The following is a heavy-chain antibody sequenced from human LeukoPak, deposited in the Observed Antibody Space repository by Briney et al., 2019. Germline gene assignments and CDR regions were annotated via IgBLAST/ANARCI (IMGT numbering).Heavy chain of an antibody. V-gene: IGHV3-23*01. CDR3: AKGAGGVCGDNNCYSRGFDY. J-gene: IGHJ4*02. Sequence: GGSLRLSCAASGFTFRSYAMSWVRQAPGKGLEWVSIISDSGDSTYYADSVKGRFTISRDNSKNTLYMQMNSLRTEDTALYYCAKGAGGVCGDNNCYSRGFDYWGQGTLVTVSS. CDR1: GFTFRSYA. CDR2: ISDSGDST. D-gene: IGHD2-15*01.